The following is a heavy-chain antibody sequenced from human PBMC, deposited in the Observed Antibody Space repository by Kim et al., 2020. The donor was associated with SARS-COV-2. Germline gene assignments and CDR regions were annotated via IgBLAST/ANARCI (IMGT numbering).Heavy chain of an antibody. J-gene: IGHJ4*01. CDR1: GGSFSGYY. CDR2: INHSGST. CDR3: ARGPQYYYGSGSYYGY. V-gene: IGHV4-34*01. Sequence: SETLSLTCAVYGGSFSGYYWSWIRQPPGKGLEWIGEINHSGSTNYNPSLKSRVTISVDTSKNQFSLKLSSVTAADTAVYYCARGPQYYYGSGSYYGYWG. D-gene: IGHD3-10*01.